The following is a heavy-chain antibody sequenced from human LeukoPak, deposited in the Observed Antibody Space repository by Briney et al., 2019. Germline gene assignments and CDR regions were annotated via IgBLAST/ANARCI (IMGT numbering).Heavy chain of an antibody. V-gene: IGHV1-2*02. Sequence: ASVKVSCKASGYTFTCYYVHWVRQAPGQGLEWMGWINPNSGGTNYAQKFQGRVTMTRDTSISTAYMELSRLRSDDTAVYYCARVAGRGVIMSPVDYWGQGTLVTVSS. CDR1: GYTFTCYY. CDR3: ARVAGRGVIMSPVDY. J-gene: IGHJ4*02. D-gene: IGHD3-10*01. CDR2: INPNSGGT.